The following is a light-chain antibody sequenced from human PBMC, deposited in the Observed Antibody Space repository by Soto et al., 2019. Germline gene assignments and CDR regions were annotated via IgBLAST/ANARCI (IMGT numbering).Light chain of an antibody. Sequence: EIVLTQSPGTLSLSPGERATLSCRASQSVSSGYLAWYQQRPRQAPRLLIYGAASRATGIPDRFSGSGSGTDFILTISRLEHEDFAVYYCQQYGSSPRTFGQGTKVEIK. CDR1: QSVSSGY. V-gene: IGKV3-20*01. J-gene: IGKJ1*01. CDR3: QQYGSSPRT. CDR2: GAA.